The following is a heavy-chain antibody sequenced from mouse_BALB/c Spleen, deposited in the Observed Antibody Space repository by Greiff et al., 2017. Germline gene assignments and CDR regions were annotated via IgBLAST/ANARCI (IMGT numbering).Heavy chain of an antibody. D-gene: IGHD1-2*01. CDR3: ARSVTTATDAMDY. Sequence: QVQLKESGAELVRPGTSVKVSCKASGYAFTNYLIEWVKQRPGQGLEWIGVINPGSGGTNYNEKFKGKATLTADKSSSTAYMQLSSLTSDDSAVYFCARSVTTATDAMDYWGQGTSVTVSS. V-gene: IGHV1-54*01. CDR2: INPGSGGT. J-gene: IGHJ4*01. CDR1: GYAFTNYL.